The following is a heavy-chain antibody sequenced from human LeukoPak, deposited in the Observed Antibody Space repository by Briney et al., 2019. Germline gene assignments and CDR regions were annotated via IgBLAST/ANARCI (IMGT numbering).Heavy chain of an antibody. CDR2: INQDESRK. J-gene: IGHJ2*01. D-gene: IGHD3/OR15-3a*01. CDR3: AKLIRDVTIYDF. V-gene: IGHV3-7*01. CDR1: GFTFSRFW. Sequence: GGPLRLSCAASGFTFSRFWMSWVRQAPGKGLEWVASINQDESRKHYSDSVRGRFTISRDNTRNSLFLHMDSLSVDDTAIYYCAKLIRDVTIYDFWGRGALVTVSS.